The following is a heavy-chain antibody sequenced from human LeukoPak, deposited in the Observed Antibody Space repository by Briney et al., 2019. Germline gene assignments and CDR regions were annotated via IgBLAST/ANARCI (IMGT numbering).Heavy chain of an antibody. CDR2: IYYSGST. J-gene: IGHJ5*02. V-gene: IGHV4-30-4*08. CDR1: GGSISSGDYD. CDR3: ARAEVTTNWFDP. D-gene: IGHD4-17*01. Sequence: SETLSLTCTVSGGSISSGDYDWSWIRQPPGKGLEWIGYIYYSGSTYYNPSLKSRVTISVDTSKNQFSLKLSSVTAADTAVYYCARAEVTTNWFDPWGQGSLVTVSS.